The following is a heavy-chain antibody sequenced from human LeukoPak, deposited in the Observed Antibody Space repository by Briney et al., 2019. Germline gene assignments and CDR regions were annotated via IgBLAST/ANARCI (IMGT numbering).Heavy chain of an antibody. CDR1: GDSISRSTYY. D-gene: IGHD6-25*01. V-gene: IGHV4-39*02. Sequence: PSETLSLTCTVSGDSISRSTYYWAWIRQPPGKGLEWIGSVYYGRSPYYNPSLESRATISVDTSKNHFSLKMSSVTAADTAVYYCARSSGAGTFSYWGQGTLVTVSS. CDR3: ARSSGAGTFSY. CDR2: VYYGRSP. J-gene: IGHJ4*02.